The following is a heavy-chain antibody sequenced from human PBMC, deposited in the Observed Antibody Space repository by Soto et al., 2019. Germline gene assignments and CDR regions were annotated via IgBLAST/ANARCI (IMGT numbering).Heavy chain of an antibody. D-gene: IGHD3-3*01. CDR1: GFTFSNAG. J-gene: IGHJ4*02. CDR2: IKSKTDGGTT. CDR3: TKDTFLEWLFPNFDY. V-gene: IGHV3-15*07. Sequence: VGSLRLSCAASGFTFSNAGINWVRQAPGKGLEWVGRIKSKTDGGTTDYAAPVKGRFTISRDDSKNTLYLQMNSLKTEDTAVYYCTKDTFLEWLFPNFDYWGQGT.